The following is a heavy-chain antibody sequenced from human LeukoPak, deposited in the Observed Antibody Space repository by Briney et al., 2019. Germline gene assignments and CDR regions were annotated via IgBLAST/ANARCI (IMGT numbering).Heavy chain of an antibody. J-gene: IGHJ4*02. D-gene: IGHD1-26*01. CDR3: ARRGSYSLFDY. CDR2: MKQDGSEI. Sequence: PGGSLRLSCEASGFTFSSYWMSWVRQAPGKGLEWVANMKQDGSEIYYVGSVRGRFTISRDNAKNSLYLQINSLRAEGTAVYYCARRGSYSLFDYWGPGTLVTVSS. CDR1: GFTFSSYW. V-gene: IGHV3-7*01.